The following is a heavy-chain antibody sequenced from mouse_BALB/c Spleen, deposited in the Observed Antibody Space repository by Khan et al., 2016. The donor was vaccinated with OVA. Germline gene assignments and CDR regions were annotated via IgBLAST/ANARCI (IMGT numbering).Heavy chain of an antibody. CDR2: INTYTGEP. D-gene: IGHD2-12*01. J-gene: IGHJ1*01. CDR1: GFTLTNYG. CDR3: ARKNYSYDRYFDV. Sequence: QIQLVQSGPELKKPGETVKISCKASGFTLTNYGMSWVKQAPGKGLKWMGWINTYTGEPTNADDFKGRFAFSLETSDSADYLQINNLKHEDTATYFCARKNYSYDRYFDVWGAGTTVTVSS. V-gene: IGHV9-3-1*01.